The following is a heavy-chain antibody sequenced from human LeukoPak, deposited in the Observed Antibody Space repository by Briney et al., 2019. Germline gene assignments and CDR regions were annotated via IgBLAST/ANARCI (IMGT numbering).Heavy chain of an antibody. CDR1: GYTFTGYY. CDR3: ARGPAPNYYDSSGYYYFDY. J-gene: IGHJ4*01. D-gene: IGHD3-22*01. CDR2: SNPNSGYT. Sequence: GASVKVSCKASGYTFTGYYMHLVREAPGQGLEWMGWSNPNSGYTTYTQKFQGRVIMTRDTSISTAYMELSRLTSDDTAVYYCARGPAPNYYDSSGYYYFDYWGQGTLVTVSS. V-gene: IGHV1-2*02.